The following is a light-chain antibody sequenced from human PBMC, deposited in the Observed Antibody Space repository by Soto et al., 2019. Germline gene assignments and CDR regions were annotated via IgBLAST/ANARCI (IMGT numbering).Light chain of an antibody. J-gene: IGKJ5*01. V-gene: IGKV1-39*01. CDR3: QQYENIPT. CDR2: AAS. Sequence: DIQITQSPSSRSASVGDRVTITCRASQSISSYLNWYQQTPGKAPKLLIYAASSLQSGVPTRFSGSGSGTDFTFTISRLQPEDMATYYCQQYENIPTFGQGTRLEIK. CDR1: QSISSY.